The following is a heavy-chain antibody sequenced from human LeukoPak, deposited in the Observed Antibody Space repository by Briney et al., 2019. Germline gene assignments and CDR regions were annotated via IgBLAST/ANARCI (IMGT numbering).Heavy chain of an antibody. J-gene: IGHJ2*01. V-gene: IGHV3-30*02. Sequence: GSLRLSCAASGFTFSSYGMHWVRQAPGKGLEWVAFIRYDGSNKYYADSVKGRFTISRDNAKNSLYLQMNSLRAEDTAVYYCAKVRGVKGAWYFDLWGRGTLVTVSS. CDR3: AKVRGVKGAWYFDL. CDR2: IRYDGSNK. D-gene: IGHD3-10*01. CDR1: GFTFSSYG.